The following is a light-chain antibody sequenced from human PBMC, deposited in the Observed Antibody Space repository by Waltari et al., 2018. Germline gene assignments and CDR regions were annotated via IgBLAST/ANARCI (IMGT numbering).Light chain of an antibody. V-gene: IGLV1-51*01. Sequence: QSVLTQPPSVSAAPGQKVTISCSGSSSNIGNNYISWYQQVPGTAPKLFIYDNNKRPSGIPDRFSGSKSGTSATLGITGLQTGDEAHYYCGTWDSSLSAWVFGGGTKLTVL. CDR3: GTWDSSLSAWV. J-gene: IGLJ3*02. CDR1: SSNIGNNY. CDR2: DNN.